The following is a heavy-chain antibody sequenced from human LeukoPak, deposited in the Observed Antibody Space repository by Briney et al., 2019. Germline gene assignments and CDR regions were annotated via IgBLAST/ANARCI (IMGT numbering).Heavy chain of an antibody. CDR2: ISSSSYYI. V-gene: IGHV3-21*01. Sequence: GGSLRLSCAASGFTFSSYSMNWVRQAPGKGLEWVSSISSSSYYIYYADSVKGRFTISRDNAKNSLYLQMDSLRAEDTAVYYCARKSGSESPFDSWGQGTLVTVSS. CDR3: ARKSGSESPFDS. D-gene: IGHD3-10*01. J-gene: IGHJ5*01. CDR1: GFTFSSYS.